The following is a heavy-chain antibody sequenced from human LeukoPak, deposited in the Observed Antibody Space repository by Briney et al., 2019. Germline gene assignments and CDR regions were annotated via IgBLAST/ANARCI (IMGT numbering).Heavy chain of an antibody. V-gene: IGHV1-18*01. CDR2: ISAYNGNT. J-gene: IGHJ4*02. CDR1: GYTFTSYG. Sequence: GASVKVSCKASGYTFTSYGISWVRQAPGQGLEWMGWISAYNGNTNYAQKLQGRVTMTTDTSTSTAYMELRSLRSDDTAVYYCARDSRYNNWNDADYWGQGTLVTVSS. CDR3: ARDSRYNNWNDADY. D-gene: IGHD1-20*01.